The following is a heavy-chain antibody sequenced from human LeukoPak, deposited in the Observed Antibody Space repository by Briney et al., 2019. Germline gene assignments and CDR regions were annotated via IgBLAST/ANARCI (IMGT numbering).Heavy chain of an antibody. Sequence: GALRLSCAASGFTFSSYGMHWVRQAPGKGLEWVAVISYDGSNKYYADSVKGRFTISRDNAKNSLYLQMNSLRAEDTAVYYCARDPILAGYYYGMDVWGQGTTVTVSS. V-gene: IGHV3-30*03. J-gene: IGHJ6*02. CDR3: ARDPILAGYYYGMDV. CDR1: GFTFSSYG. D-gene: IGHD1-14*01. CDR2: ISYDGSNK.